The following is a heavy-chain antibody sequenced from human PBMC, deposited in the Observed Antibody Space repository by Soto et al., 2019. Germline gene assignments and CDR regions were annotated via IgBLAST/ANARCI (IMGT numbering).Heavy chain of an antibody. CDR2: IIPIFGTA. V-gene: IGHV1-69*01. CDR3: ARDASYYYDSSGYWFDP. D-gene: IGHD3-22*01. CDR1: GGTFSSYA. Sequence: QVQLVQSGAEVKKPGSSVKVSCKASGGTFSSYAISWVRQAPGQGLEWMGGIIPIFGTANYAQKFQGIVTITADESTSTAYMELSSLRSEDTAVYYCARDASYYYDSSGYWFDPWGQGTLVTVSS. J-gene: IGHJ5*02.